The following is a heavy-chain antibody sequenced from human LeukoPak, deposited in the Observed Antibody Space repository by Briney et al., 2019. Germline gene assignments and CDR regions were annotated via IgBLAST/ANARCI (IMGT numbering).Heavy chain of an antibody. Sequence: PGGSLSLSCASSGFTFSSYSMNWVRQAPGKGLEWVSSISSSSSYIYYEASVKGRFTISRDNAKNSLYLQMNSLRAEDTAVYYCARDWGYYYYYGMDVWGQGTTVTVSS. CDR3: ARDWGYYYYYGMDV. J-gene: IGHJ6*02. CDR1: GFTFSSYS. CDR2: ISSSSSYI. D-gene: IGHD3-16*01. V-gene: IGHV3-21*01.